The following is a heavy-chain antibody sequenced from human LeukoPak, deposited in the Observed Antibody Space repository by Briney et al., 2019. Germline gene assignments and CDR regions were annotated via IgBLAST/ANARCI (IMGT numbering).Heavy chain of an antibody. CDR2: IKQDGSEK. D-gene: IGHD5-18*01. V-gene: IGHV3-7*01. CDR1: GFTFSSYW. CDR3: ARDRWGYSYGGD. Sequence: GGSLRLSCAASGFTFSSYWMSWVRQAPGKGLERVANIKQDGSEKYYGDAVKGRFTISRDNAKNSLYLQMNSLRADDTAVYYCARDRWGYSYGGDWGQGTLVTVSS. J-gene: IGHJ4*02.